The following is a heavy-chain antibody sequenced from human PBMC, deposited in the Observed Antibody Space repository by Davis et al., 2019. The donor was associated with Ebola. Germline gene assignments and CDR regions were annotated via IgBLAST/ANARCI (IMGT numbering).Heavy chain of an antibody. Sequence: GGSLRLSCAASGFTFSSYWMSWVRQAPGKGLEWVANIKQDGSEKYYVDSVKGRFTISRDNAKNSLYLQRNSLRAEDTAVYYCARDEATVTTGWFDPWGQGTLVTVSS. CDR1: GFTFSSYW. D-gene: IGHD4-17*01. CDR3: ARDEATVTTGWFDP. V-gene: IGHV3-7*03. J-gene: IGHJ5*02. CDR2: IKQDGSEK.